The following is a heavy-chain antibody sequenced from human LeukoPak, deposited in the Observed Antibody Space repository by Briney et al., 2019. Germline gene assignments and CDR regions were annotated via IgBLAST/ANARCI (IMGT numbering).Heavy chain of an antibody. D-gene: IGHD3-10*01. J-gene: IGHJ4*02. CDR2: INPNSGDT. CDR1: GYTFTCYY. CDR3: AREAHGSGTYYSDY. Sequence: ASVKVACKASGYTFTCYYIHWVRQAPGQGPGWMGWINPNSGDTYYAQMFQGRVTMTRDTSITTAYMELSRLRSDDRAVYYCAREAHGSGTYYSDYWGQGTLVTVSS. V-gene: IGHV1-2*02.